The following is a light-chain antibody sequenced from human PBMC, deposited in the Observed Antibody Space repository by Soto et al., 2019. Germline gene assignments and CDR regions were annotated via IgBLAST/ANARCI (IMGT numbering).Light chain of an antibody. Sequence: DIQLAQSPSALTASVGDRVTIACRASQSIGKFLNWYQHDPGKAPKLLIFGASTLQSGVPLRFSGSGSGTHFTLTIDSLQPEDFTTYYCQQGYTSPDTFGQGTRLE. J-gene: IGKJ5*01. CDR1: QSIGKF. V-gene: IGKV1-39*01. CDR3: QQGYTSPDT. CDR2: GAS.